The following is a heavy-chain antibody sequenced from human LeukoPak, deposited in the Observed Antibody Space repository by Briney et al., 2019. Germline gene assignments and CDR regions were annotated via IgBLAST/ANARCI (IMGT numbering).Heavy chain of an antibody. CDR2: IIPIFGTA. D-gene: IGHD6-13*01. J-gene: IGHJ4*02. CDR3: AGIAAAGMDY. Sequence: SVKVSCKASGGTFSSYAISWVRQAPGQGLEWMGGIIPIFGTANYAQKFQGRVTITADESTSTAYMGLSSLRSEDTAVYYCAGIAAAGMDYWGQGTLVTVSS. V-gene: IGHV1-69*01. CDR1: GGTFSSYA.